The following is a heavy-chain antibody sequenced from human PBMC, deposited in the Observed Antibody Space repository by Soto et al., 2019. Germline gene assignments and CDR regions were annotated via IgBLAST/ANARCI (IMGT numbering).Heavy chain of an antibody. CDR2: ISYDGSNK. Sequence: QVQLVESGGGVVQPGRSLRLSCAASGFTFSSYAMHWVRQAPGKGLEWVAVISYDGSNKYYADSVKGRFPISRDNTKNTLYLQMNSLRAEDTAVYYCARDKYYYGSGSSRYYYYGMDVWGQGTTVTVSS. CDR1: GFTFSSYA. CDR3: ARDKYYYGSGSSRYYYYGMDV. D-gene: IGHD3-10*01. V-gene: IGHV3-30-3*01. J-gene: IGHJ6*02.